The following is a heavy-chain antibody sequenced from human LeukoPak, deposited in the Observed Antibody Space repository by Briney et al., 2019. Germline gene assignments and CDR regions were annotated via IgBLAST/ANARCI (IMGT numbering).Heavy chain of an antibody. V-gene: IGHV3-7*03. Sequence: SGGSLRLSCAVSGFTVSSNHMSWVRQAPGKGLEWVANIKTDGSEKYYVDSVKGRFTISRDNAKNSLYLQMNSLRAEDTAVYYCARDYTGYFPWGQGTLVIVSS. CDR1: GFTVSSNH. J-gene: IGHJ5*02. D-gene: IGHD3-9*01. CDR2: IKTDGSEK. CDR3: ARDYTGYFP.